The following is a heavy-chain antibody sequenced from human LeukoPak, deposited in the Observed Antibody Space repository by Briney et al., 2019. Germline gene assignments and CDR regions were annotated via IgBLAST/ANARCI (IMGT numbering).Heavy chain of an antibody. V-gene: IGHV3-48*02. CDR3: VRAVTVVTRGGLVFDY. CDR1: GFTFSSYS. J-gene: IGHJ4*02. Sequence: GSLRLSCAASGFTFSSYSMNWVRQAPGKGLEWVSYISSSSNTIYYADSVKGRFTISRDNAKNSLFLQMNSLRDEDTSVYYCVRAVTVVTRGGLVFDYWGQGTLVTVSS. D-gene: IGHD2-21*02. CDR2: ISSSSNTI.